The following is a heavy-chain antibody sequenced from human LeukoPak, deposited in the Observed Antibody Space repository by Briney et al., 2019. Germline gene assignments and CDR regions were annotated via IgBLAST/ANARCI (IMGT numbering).Heavy chain of an antibody. CDR2: ISYDGSNK. CDR3: AKESPTTPAYYFDY. Sequence: GGSLRLSCAASGFTFSSYGMHWVRQAPGKGLEWVAVISYDGSNKYYADSVKGRSTISRDNSKNTLYLQMNSLRAEDTAVYYCAKESPTTPAYYFDYWGQGTLVTVSS. J-gene: IGHJ4*02. CDR1: GFTFSSYG. V-gene: IGHV3-30*18. D-gene: IGHD4-11*01.